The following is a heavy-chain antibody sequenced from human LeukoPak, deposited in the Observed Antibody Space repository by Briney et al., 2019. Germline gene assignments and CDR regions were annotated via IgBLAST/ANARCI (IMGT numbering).Heavy chain of an antibody. V-gene: IGHV4-59*11. D-gene: IGHD6-13*01. J-gene: IGHJ4*02. CDR1: GASIKSHY. Sequence: KSSETLSLICSVSGASIKSHYWSWIRQSPGKGLEWIGYVFNGGATNYNPSLKSRVTMSLDTSRDQFSPRLSSVTAADTAIYYCASRPAGTTWYGVFDYWSQGTLVTVSS. CDR2: VFNGGAT. CDR3: ASRPAGTTWYGVFDY.